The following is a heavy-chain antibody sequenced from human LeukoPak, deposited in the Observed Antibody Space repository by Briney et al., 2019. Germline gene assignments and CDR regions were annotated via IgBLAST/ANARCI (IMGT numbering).Heavy chain of an antibody. CDR3: AREGFYGRELFPAFDY. CDR2: INPSGSST. J-gene: IGHJ4*02. CDR1: GDTFTNYY. D-gene: IGHD3-10*01. Sequence: ASVKVSCKASGDTFTNYYIHWVRQAPGQGLEWMGIINPSGSSTSYAQKFQGRVTMTRDTSTSTVNMELSNLRSEDTAVYCCAREGFYGRELFPAFDYWGQGTLVTVSS. V-gene: IGHV1-46*01.